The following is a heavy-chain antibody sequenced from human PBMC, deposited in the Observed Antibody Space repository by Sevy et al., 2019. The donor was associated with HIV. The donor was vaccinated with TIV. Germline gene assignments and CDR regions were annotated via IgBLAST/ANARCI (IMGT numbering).Heavy chain of an antibody. J-gene: IGHJ4*02. D-gene: IGHD6-13*01. CDR3: TRSFSVTWYPHY. Sequence: GGSLRLSCTTSGFTFGDYAMGWFRLAPGKGLEWVGFIRTTASGGTTDYAASVKGTFIISRDDSKSIAYLQMNSLKTEDTAVYYCTRSFSVTWYPHYWGQGTLVTVSS. V-gene: IGHV3-49*03. CDR1: GFTFGDYA. CDR2: IRTTASGGTT.